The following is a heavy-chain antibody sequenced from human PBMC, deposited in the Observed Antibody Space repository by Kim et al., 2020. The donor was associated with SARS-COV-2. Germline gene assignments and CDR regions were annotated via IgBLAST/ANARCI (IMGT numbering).Heavy chain of an antibody. CDR1: GFRFSDHY. D-gene: IGHD1-1*01. CDR3: VRTAYDINWEDY. CDR2: SRNKAKSYST. Sequence: GGSLRLSCVISGFRFSDHYMDWVRQAPGKGLEWVARSRNKAKSYSTDYAASVKGRFTISRDDSRNSLFLQMNSLKTEDTAMYYCVRTAYDINWEDYWGQGTLVTVSS. J-gene: IGHJ4*02. V-gene: IGHV3-72*01.